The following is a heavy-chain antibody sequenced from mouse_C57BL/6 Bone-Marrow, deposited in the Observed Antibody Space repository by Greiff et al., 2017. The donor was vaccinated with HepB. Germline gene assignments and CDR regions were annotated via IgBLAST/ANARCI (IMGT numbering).Heavy chain of an antibody. Sequence: EVQRVESGEGLVKPGGSLKLSCAASGFTFSSYAMSWVRQTPEKRLEWVAYISSGGDYIYYADTVKGRFTISRDNARNTLYLQMSSLKSEDTAMYYCTRWFTTVVATDYWGQGTTLTVSS. CDR3: TRWFTTVVATDY. J-gene: IGHJ2*01. D-gene: IGHD1-1*01. CDR2: ISSGGDYI. CDR1: GFTFSSYA. V-gene: IGHV5-9-1*02.